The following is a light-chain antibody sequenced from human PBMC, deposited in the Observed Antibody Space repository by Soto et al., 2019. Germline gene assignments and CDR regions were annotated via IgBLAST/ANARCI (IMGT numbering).Light chain of an antibody. CDR3: SSYTSSSTRV. J-gene: IGLJ1*01. CDR2: EVS. V-gene: IGLV2-14*01. Sequence: QSVLTQPASVSGSPGQSITISCTGTTSDVGGYNYVSWYQQHPGKAPKLMIYEVSYRPSGVSSRFSGSKSGNTASLTISGLQAEDEADYYCSSYTSSSTRVFGTGTKVTVL. CDR1: TSDVGGYNY.